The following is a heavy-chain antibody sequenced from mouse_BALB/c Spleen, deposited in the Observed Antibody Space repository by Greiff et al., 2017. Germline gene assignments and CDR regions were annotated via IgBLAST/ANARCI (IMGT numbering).Heavy chain of an antibody. CDR2: INPSTGYT. D-gene: IGHD2-1*01. J-gene: IGHJ3*01. CDR1: GYTFTSYW. CDR3: ASLYGNYGAY. V-gene: IGHV1-7*01. Sequence: QVHVKQSGAELAKPGASVKMSCKASGYTFTSYWMHWVKQRPGQGLEWIGYINPSTGYTEYNQKFKDKATLTADKSSSTAYMQLSSLTSEDSAVYYCASLYGNYGAYWGQGTLVTVSA.